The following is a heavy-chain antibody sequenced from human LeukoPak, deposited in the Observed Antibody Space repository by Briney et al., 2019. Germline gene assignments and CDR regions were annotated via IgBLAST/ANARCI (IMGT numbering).Heavy chain of an antibody. Sequence: SETLSLTCAVSGYSISAYSISAGSYWGWIRQPPGKGLEWIASIHHSGSTYYNPSFKSRVTISLDTSKNQLSLRLSSVTAADTAVYSCARDGPGPREERFNYWGQGTLVTVSS. CDR3: ARDGPGPREERFNY. J-gene: IGHJ4*01. V-gene: IGHV4-38-2*02. CDR2: IHHSGST. CDR1: GYSISAYSISAGSY.